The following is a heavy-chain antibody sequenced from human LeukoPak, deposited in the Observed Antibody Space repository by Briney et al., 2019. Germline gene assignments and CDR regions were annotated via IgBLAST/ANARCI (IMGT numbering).Heavy chain of an antibody. D-gene: IGHD3-10*01. CDR3: ANLRGSGSSYFDS. Sequence: GGSLRLSCAASGFTFSTYVMSWVRQAPGKGLEWVSTISASGIGTYYADSVKGRFTVSRDNSKNTLYLQMNSLRAEYTAVYFCANLRGSGSSYFDSWGQGTLVTVSS. J-gene: IGHJ4*02. CDR1: GFTFSTYV. V-gene: IGHV3-23*01. CDR2: ISASGIGT.